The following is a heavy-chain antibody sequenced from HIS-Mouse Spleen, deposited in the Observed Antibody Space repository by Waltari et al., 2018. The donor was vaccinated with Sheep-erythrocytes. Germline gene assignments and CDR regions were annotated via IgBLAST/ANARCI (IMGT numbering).Heavy chain of an antibody. CDR3: ARLFRGYYYGSGSYYNY. CDR1: GYSFTSYW. Sequence: EVQLVQSGAEVKKPGESLKISCKGSGYSFTSYWIGWVRQMPGKGLEWMGIICPGDSDTRYSPSFQGQVTISADKSISTAYLQWSSLKASDTAMYYCARLFRGYYYGSGSYYNYWGQGTLVTVSS. V-gene: IGHV5-51*01. D-gene: IGHD3-10*01. CDR2: ICPGDSDT. J-gene: IGHJ4*02.